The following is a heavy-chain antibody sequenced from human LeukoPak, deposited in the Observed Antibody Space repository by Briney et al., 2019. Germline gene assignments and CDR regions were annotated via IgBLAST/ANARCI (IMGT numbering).Heavy chain of an antibody. CDR1: GFTVSSNY. D-gene: IGHD2-2*01. CDR2: LYSGGST. CDR3: AQSSTSSFAFDI. V-gene: IGHV3-53*01. J-gene: IGHJ3*02. Sequence: GGSLRLSCAASGFTVSSNYMSWVRQAPGKGLEWVSVLYSGGSTFYADSVKSRFTISRDNSKSTLYLQMNSLRAEDTAVYYCAQSSTSSFAFDIWGQGTMVTVSS.